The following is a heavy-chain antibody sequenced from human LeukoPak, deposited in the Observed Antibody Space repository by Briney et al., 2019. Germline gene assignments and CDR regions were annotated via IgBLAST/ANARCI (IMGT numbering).Heavy chain of an antibody. CDR3: ARVLDGSGSGVDY. CDR1: GYTFTSYT. Sequence: ASVKVSCKASGYTFTSYTMNWVRQAPGQGLEWMGWINVNTGHTNFAHKFQDRVTLTTDTSTSTAYMELSSLRSEDTAVYYCARVLDGSGSGVDYWGQGTLVTVSS. D-gene: IGHD3-10*01. V-gene: IGHV1-18*01. J-gene: IGHJ4*02. CDR2: INVNTGHT.